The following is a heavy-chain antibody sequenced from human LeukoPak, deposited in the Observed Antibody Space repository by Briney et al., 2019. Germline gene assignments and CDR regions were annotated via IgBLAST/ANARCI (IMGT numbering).Heavy chain of an antibody. J-gene: IGHJ5*02. CDR1: GDSVSNKMSA. CDR3: ASGWALP. CDR2: TYLRSGWHT. D-gene: IGHD1-26*01. V-gene: IGHV6-1*01. Sequence: SQTLSLTCAVSGDSVSNKMSAWNWIRQSPSRGLEWLGRTYLRSGWHTDYAFSVRGRLTITADTSKNHFSLQLASVTPEDSAVYYCASGWALPWGQGTLVTVSS.